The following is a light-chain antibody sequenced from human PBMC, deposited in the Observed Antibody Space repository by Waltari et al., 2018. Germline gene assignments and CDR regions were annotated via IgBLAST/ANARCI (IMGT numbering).Light chain of an antibody. J-gene: IGLJ3*02. CDR1: SCSIGDSNV. CDR2: EGD. Sequence: QSALTQPASVSGSPGQSITISCTGASCSIGDSNVVSWYQQHPGKAPKLMIYEGDKRPSGVSNRFSGSKSGNMASLSISGLQAEDEADYYCCSYATSSPWVFGGGTKVTVL. CDR3: CSYATSSPWV. V-gene: IGLV2-23*01.